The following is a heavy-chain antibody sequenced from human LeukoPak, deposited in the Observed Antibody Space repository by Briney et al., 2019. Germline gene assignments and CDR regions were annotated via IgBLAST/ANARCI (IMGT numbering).Heavy chain of an antibody. D-gene: IGHD6-6*01. CDR2: INPSGGST. J-gene: IGHJ5*02. CDR3: ARGEYSSPEWFDP. CDR1: GYTFTSYY. Sequence: GASVKVSCKASGYTFTSYYMHWVRQAPGQGLEWMGIINPSGGSTSYAQKFQGRVTMTRDTSISTAYMELSRLRSDDTAVYYCARGEYSSPEWFDPWGQGTLVTVSS. V-gene: IGHV1-46*01.